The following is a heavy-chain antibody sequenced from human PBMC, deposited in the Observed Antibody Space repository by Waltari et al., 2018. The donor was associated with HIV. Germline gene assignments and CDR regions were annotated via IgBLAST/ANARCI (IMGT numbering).Heavy chain of an antibody. CDR3: MKGSPGASLNAFEI. J-gene: IGHJ3*02. V-gene: IGHV3-30*18. CDR2: ILYYGSSK. Sequence: QVQLVESGGGVVQPGRSLRLSCAASGFTFSSYGMHWVRQAPGKGLEWVSVILYYGSSKYYADSVKGRFTVSRDNSKNTLYLQMNSLRAEDTAVFYCMKGSPGASLNAFEIWGQGTMVTVSS. CDR1: GFTFSSYG.